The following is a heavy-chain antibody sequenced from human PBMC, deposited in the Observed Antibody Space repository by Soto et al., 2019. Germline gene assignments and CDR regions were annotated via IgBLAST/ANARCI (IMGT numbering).Heavy chain of an antibody. J-gene: IGHJ4*02. Sequence: EVQLVETGGGLIQPGGSLRLSCAASGFTVSGNYMSWVRQAPGKGLEWVSVIYSGGNTYYADSLKGRFTISRDNSKNTLYLQMNSLRAEDTAVYYCARQLATAYSSGWVAYFDYWGQGTLVTGSS. CDR3: ARQLATAYSSGWVAYFDY. CDR1: GFTVSGNY. CDR2: IYSGGNT. D-gene: IGHD6-19*01. V-gene: IGHV3-53*02.